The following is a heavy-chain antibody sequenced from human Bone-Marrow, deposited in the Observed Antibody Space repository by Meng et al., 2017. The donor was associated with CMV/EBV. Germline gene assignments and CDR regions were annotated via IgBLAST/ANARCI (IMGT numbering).Heavy chain of an antibody. D-gene: IGHD3-10*01. CDR3: ARGGITMVRKNIEP. CDR1: GGSISSSSYY. J-gene: IGHJ5*02. Sequence: SETLSLTCTVSGGSISSSSYYWGWIRQPPGKGLEWIGSIYYSGSTYYNPSLKSRVTISVDTSKNQFSLKLSSVTAADTAVYYCARGGITMVRKNIEPWDQGTLVTVSS. CDR2: IYYSGST. V-gene: IGHV4-39*01.